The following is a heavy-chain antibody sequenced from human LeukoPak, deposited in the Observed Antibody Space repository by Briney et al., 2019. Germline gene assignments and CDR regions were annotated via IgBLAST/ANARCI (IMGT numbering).Heavy chain of an antibody. CDR1: GFTVSSNY. CDR2: IYSGGST. J-gene: IGHJ6*03. Sequence: HPGGSLRLSCAASGFTVSSNYMSWVRQAPGKGLEWVSVIYSGGSTYYADSVKGRFTISRDNSKNTLYLQMNSLRAEDTAVYYCARVQSIAARRSYYYYYMDVWGKGTTVTVSS. CDR3: ARVQSIAARRSYYYYYMDV. D-gene: IGHD6-6*01. V-gene: IGHV3-66*02.